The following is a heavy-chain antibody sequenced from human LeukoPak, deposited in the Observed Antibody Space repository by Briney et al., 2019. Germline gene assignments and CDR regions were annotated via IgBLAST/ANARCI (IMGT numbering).Heavy chain of an antibody. CDR2: ITSSSSYI. CDR1: GFTFSSYS. J-gene: IGHJ3*02. Sequence: KPGGSLRLSCAASGFTFSSYSMNWVRQAPGKGLEWVSSITSSSSYIYYADSLKGRFTISRDNTKNALYLQMNSLRAEDTAVYYCARDRSLVTYSYGYGPDAFDIWGQGTMVTVSS. V-gene: IGHV3-21*01. CDR3: ARDRSLVTYSYGYGPDAFDI. D-gene: IGHD5-18*01.